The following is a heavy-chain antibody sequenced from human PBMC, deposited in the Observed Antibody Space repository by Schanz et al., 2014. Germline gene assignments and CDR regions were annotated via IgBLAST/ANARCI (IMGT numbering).Heavy chain of an antibody. CDR1: GYAFSDYG. CDR2: ISPYNGNP. V-gene: IGHV1-18*01. CDR3: ARVQDDILTGSEYYYGMDV. D-gene: IGHD3-9*01. Sequence: QVQLVQSGTEVKKPGASVKVSCKTSGYAFSDYGITWVRQAPGQGLQWMGWISPYNGNPNYAPKVQGRVTVTTDTSTSTVDMELRSLRSDDTAVYYCARVQDDILTGSEYYYGMDVWGQGTTVTVSS. J-gene: IGHJ6*02.